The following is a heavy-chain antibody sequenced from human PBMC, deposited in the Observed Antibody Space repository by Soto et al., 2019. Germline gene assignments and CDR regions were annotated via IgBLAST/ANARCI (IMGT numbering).Heavy chain of an antibody. CDR1: GGSISSSSYY. V-gene: IGHV4-39*01. CDR2: IYYSGST. CDR3: ASRGSSYYYGMDV. Sequence: PSETLSLTCTVSGGSISSSSYYWGWIRQPPGKGLGWIGSIYYSGSTYYNPSLKSRVTISVDTSKNQFSLKLSSVTAADTAVYYCASRGSSYYYGMDVWGQGTTVTVSS. D-gene: IGHD6-13*01. J-gene: IGHJ6*02.